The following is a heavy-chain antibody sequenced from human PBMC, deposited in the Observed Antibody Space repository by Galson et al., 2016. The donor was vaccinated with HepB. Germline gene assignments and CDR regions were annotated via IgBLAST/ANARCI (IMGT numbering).Heavy chain of an antibody. V-gene: IGHV1-18*01. D-gene: IGHD3-22*01. CDR3: ARVYFQWLPIGGYYFDS. J-gene: IGHJ4*02. CDR1: GFTFSSNA. Sequence: SVKVSCKASGFTFSSNAITWVRQAPGQGLEWMGWVSAYTAKTDYAQKFQHRVTMTTDTSTNTAYMELTSLTSDDTAVYYCARVYFQWLPIGGYYFDSWGQGTLVSVSS. CDR2: VSAYTAKT.